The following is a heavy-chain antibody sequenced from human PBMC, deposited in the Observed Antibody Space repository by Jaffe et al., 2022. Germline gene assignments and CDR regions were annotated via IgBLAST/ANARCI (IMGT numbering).Heavy chain of an antibody. CDR3: AKDLQPGGVIAGTDY. J-gene: IGHJ4*02. D-gene: IGHD2-15*01. Sequence: EVQLVESGGGLVQPGRSLRLSCAASGFTFDDYAMHWVRQAPGKGLEWVSGISWNSGSIGYADSVKGRFTISRDNAKNSLYLQMNSLRAEDTALYYCAKDLQPGGVIAGTDYWGQGTLVTVSS. CDR1: GFTFDDYA. V-gene: IGHV3-9*01. CDR2: ISWNSGSI.